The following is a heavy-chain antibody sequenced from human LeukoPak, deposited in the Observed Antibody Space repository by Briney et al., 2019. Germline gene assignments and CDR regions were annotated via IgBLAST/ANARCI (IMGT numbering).Heavy chain of an antibody. J-gene: IGHJ4*02. Sequence: PSETLSLTCTVSGGSISTYYWNWVRQAPGKGLEWVSYISNSSSTIYYADSVKGRFTISRDNAKNSLYLQMNSLRAEDTAVYYCARDAFGLIGFDYWGQGTLVTVSS. CDR3: ARDAFGLIGFDY. D-gene: IGHD2-21*01. V-gene: IGHV3-48*01. CDR2: ISNSSSTI. CDR1: GGSISTYY.